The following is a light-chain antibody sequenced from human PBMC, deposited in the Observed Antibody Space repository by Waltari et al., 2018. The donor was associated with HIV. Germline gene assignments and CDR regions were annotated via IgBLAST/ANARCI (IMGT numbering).Light chain of an antibody. CDR1: QSISTY. J-gene: IGKJ4*01. Sequence: DIQMTQSPSSLSASVGDRVTLTCRASQSISTYFNWYQQKPGKAPKPLIYAASKLQSGVPSRFSGSGSGTDFTLTISSLQPEDSATYYCQQNYITPLTFGGGAKVEIK. V-gene: IGKV1-39*01. CDR3: QQNYITPLT. CDR2: AAS.